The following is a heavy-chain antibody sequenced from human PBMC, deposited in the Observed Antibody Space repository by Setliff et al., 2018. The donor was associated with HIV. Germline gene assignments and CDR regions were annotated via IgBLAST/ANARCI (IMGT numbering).Heavy chain of an antibody. V-gene: IGHV1-18*04. Sequence: GESLKISCKGSGYSFTSYWIGWVRQAPGQGLEWVGWISAYNGNTRYAQKIQGRVTMTTDASTSTAYMELRSLRSDDTAVYYCARESGSYYRDLDYWGQGTLVTVSS. CDR1: GYSFTSYW. CDR2: ISAYNGNT. D-gene: IGHD1-26*01. CDR3: ARESGSYYRDLDY. J-gene: IGHJ4*02.